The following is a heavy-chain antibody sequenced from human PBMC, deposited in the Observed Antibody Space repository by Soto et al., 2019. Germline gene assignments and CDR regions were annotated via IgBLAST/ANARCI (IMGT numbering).Heavy chain of an antibody. CDR3: TRGRSLIANNDFEH. Sequence: QVQLVESGGGVVQPGTSLRLSCAASGFAVSSYSVHWVRQAPGKGLEWVAAMSLDGNSRYFADSVKGRFTISRDTSKNTWSLQMNSLGPEDSAVYQCTRGRSLIANNDFEHWGQGTQVTVSS. D-gene: IGHD2-21*01. J-gene: IGHJ4*02. CDR1: GFAVSSYS. V-gene: IGHV3-30-3*01. CDR2: MSLDGNSR.